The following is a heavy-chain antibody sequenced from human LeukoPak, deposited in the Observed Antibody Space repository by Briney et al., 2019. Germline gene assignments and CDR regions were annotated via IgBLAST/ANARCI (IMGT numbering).Heavy chain of an antibody. D-gene: IGHD2-2*01. V-gene: IGHV3-21*01. J-gene: IGHJ4*02. CDR2: ISSSSSYI. CDR3: AKDTPRVLCLFDY. CDR1: GFTFSSYS. Sequence: PGGSLRLSCAASGFTFSSYSMNWVRQAPGKGLEWVSSISSSSSYIYYADSVKGRFTISRDNAKNSLYLQMNSLRAEDTAVYYCAKDTPRVLCLFDYWGQGTLVTVSS.